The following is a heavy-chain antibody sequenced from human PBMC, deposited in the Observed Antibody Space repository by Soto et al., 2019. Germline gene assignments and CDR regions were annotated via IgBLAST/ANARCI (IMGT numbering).Heavy chain of an antibody. V-gene: IGHV3-30-3*01. CDR1: GFTFSSYA. J-gene: IGHJ6*02. CDR3: ARGGVVPAAMRGPDYYGMDV. Sequence: QVQLVESGGGVVQPGRSLRLSCAASGFTFSSYAMHWVRQAPGKGLEWVAVISYDGSNKYYADSVKGRFTISRDNSKNTLYLQMNSLRAEDTAVYYCARGGVVPAAMRGPDYYGMDVWGQGTTVTVSS. CDR2: ISYDGSNK. D-gene: IGHD2-2*01.